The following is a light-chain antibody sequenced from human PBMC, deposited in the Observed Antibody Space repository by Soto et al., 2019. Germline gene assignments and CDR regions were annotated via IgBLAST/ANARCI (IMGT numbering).Light chain of an antibody. J-gene: IGKJ1*01. CDR1: QSISSY. CDR2: AAF. Sequence: DIQMTQSPSSLSASVEDRVTITCRASQSISSYLNWYQQKPGKAPKLLIYAAFSWQSGVPSRFSGIGSGTDFILTISILQPEDFATYYCQQSYSTPWTFGQGTKVEIK. CDR3: QQSYSTPWT. V-gene: IGKV1-39*01.